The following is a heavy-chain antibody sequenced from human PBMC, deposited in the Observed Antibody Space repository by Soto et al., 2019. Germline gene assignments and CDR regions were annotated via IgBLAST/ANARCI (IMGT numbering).Heavy chain of an antibody. V-gene: IGHV3-23*01. J-gene: IGHJ4*02. CDR2: ISGNSGHA. CDR1: GFPFSNYA. CDR3: ARAPSEYIWGSHLRYFEY. Sequence: EVELLESGGAFIQPGGSLRLSCAASGFPFSNYAMAWVRQASGKGLEWVSGISGNSGHAFYADSVKGRFTSSRDNSRNTLYLQMESLRAEDTATYYCARAPSEYIWGSHLRYFEYWGQGTLVAVSS. D-gene: IGHD3-16*02.